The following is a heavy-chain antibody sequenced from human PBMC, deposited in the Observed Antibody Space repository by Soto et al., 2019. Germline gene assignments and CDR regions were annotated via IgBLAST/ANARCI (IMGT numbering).Heavy chain of an antibody. Sequence: QLQLQESGPGLVNPSETLSLTCAVSGGSIISNSYYWGWIRQPPGQGLEWIASIFHSGSTYYNPSPTTQLTMSVDTSKNQFSLSLSSVTAADTAVYYCARHFDYAGNCYLSRVDYWGQGTVVTVAS. V-gene: IGHV4-39*01. CDR3: ARHFDYAGNCYLSRVDY. CDR2: IFHSGST. J-gene: IGHJ4*02. CDR1: GGSIISNSYY. D-gene: IGHD2-2*01.